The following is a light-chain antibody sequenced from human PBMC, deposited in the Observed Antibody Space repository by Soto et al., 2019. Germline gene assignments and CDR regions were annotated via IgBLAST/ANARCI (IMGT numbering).Light chain of an antibody. CDR1: QTISTY. CDR3: QQSYSTPWT. Sequence: DIQMTQSPSSLSASVGERLTIACRASQTISTYLNWYRQKVGKAPELLIYAASSLQSGVPSRFSGSGSGTVFTLTISSLQPEDFATYHCQQSYSTPWTFGQGTKVDIK. CDR2: AAS. J-gene: IGKJ1*01. V-gene: IGKV1-39*01.